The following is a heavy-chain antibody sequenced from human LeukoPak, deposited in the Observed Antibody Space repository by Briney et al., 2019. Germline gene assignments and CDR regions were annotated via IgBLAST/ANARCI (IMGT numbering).Heavy chain of an antibody. CDR3: AKQARYSNFWSGYLYYFDY. CDR2: FFGGDTT. Sequence: PGGSLRLSCAASGFTFNNYAASWVRQAPGKGLEWVSAFFGGDTTYYSDSVKGRFTISRDNSRNTLYLQMNTLRAEDTAVYYCAKQARYSNFWSGYLYYFDYWGQGTLVTVSS. V-gene: IGHV3-23*01. J-gene: IGHJ4*02. D-gene: IGHD3-3*01. CDR1: GFTFNNYA.